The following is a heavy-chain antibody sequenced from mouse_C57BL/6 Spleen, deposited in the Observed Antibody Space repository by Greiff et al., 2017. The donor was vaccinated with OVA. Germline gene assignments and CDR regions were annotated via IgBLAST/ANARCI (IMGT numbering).Heavy chain of an antibody. CDR1: GYTFTSYW. D-gene: IGHD1-1*01. Sequence: QVQLQQPGAELVKPGASVKLSCKASGYTFTSYWMHWVKQRPGQGLEWIGNINPGNGGTNYNEKFKGKATLTVDKSSSTAYMQLSSLTSEDSAVXYGARGIVGSSSGFRYAMDYWGQGTSVTVSA. CDR2: INPGNGGT. J-gene: IGHJ4*01. CDR3: ARGIVGSSSGFRYAMDY. V-gene: IGHV1-53*01.